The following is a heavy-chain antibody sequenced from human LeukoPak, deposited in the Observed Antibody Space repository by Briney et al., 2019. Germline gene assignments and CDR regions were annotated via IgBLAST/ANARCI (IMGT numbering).Heavy chain of an antibody. D-gene: IGHD6-13*01. Sequence: GGSLRLSCVASGFTFSSYSMNWVRQAPGKGLEWVSCISISSSYIYYADSVKGRFTISRDNAKNSVYLQMNSLRAEDTAVYYCTRAVAAADFSPGYWGQGTLVTVSS. V-gene: IGHV3-21*01. J-gene: IGHJ4*02. CDR2: ISISSSYI. CDR3: TRAVAAADFSPGY. CDR1: GFTFSSYS.